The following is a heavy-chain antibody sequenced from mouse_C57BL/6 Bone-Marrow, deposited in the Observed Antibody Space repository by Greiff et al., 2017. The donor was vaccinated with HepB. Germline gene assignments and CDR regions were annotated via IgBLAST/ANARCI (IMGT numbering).Heavy chain of an antibody. CDR1: GYTFTSYW. CDR3: AKLWLRRRRSGYFDY. J-gene: IGHJ2*01. D-gene: IGHD2-2*01. CDR2: IHPNSGST. V-gene: IGHV1-64*01. Sequence: QVQLQQPGAELVKPGASVKLSCKASGYTFTSYWMHWVQQRPGQGLEWIGMIHPNSGSTNYNEKFKSKATLTVDKSSSTAYMQLSSLTSEDSAVYYCAKLWLRRRRSGYFDYWGQGTTLTVSS.